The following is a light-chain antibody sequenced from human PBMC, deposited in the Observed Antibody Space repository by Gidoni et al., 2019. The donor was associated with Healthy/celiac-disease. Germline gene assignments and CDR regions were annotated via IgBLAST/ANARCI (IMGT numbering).Light chain of an antibody. J-gene: IGLJ3*02. CDR3: SSYTSSSTPV. CDR1: SSDVGGYNY. CDR2: EVS. Sequence: QSALTQPASVSGSAGQSITISCTGTSSDVGGYNYVSWYQQHPGKAPQLRIYEVSNRPSGVPDRFSGSKSGNTASLTISGLQAEDEADYYCSSYTSSSTPVFGGGTKLTVL. V-gene: IGLV2-14*01.